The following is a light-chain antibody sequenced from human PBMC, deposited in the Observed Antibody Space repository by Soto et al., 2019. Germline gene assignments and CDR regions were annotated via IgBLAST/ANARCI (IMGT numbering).Light chain of an antibody. CDR2: AAS. CDR3: QQANSFPRT. Sequence: IQMTQSPSSVSASVGDRVTITCRASQAISTWLAWYQQKPGKAPKLLIYAASNLQTGVPSRFSGSGSETDFTLTISSLQPEDFATYYGQQANSFPRTFGPGTKVDIK. CDR1: QAISTW. V-gene: IGKV1D-12*01. J-gene: IGKJ3*01.